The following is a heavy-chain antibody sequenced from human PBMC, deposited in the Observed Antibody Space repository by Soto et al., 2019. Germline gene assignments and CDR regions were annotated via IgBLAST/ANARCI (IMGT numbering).Heavy chain of an antibody. J-gene: IGHJ6*03. CDR2: ISAYNGNT. V-gene: IGHV1-18*01. CDR3: AREYSYGYRPGYYYYYMDV. D-gene: IGHD5-18*01. Sequence: QVQLVQSGAEVKKPGASVKVSCKASGYTFTSYGISWVRQAPGQGLEWMGWISAYNGNTNYAQKLQGRVTMTTDTSTSTAYMELRSLRSDDTAVYYWAREYSYGYRPGYYYYYMDVWGKGTTVTVSS. CDR1: GYTFTSYG.